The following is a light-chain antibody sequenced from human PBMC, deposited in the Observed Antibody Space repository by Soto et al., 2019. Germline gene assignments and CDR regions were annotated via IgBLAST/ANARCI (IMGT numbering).Light chain of an antibody. J-gene: IGLJ2*01. CDR1: SSDVGGYIY. Sequence: QSALTQPASVSGSPGQSITISCTGTSSDVGGYIYVSWYQQHPGKAPKLMIYDVSNRPSGVSNRFSGSKSYNTASLTISGLQAEDGADYYCSSYTSSDTVVFGGGTKLTVL. V-gene: IGLV2-14*03. CDR3: SSYTSSDTVV. CDR2: DVS.